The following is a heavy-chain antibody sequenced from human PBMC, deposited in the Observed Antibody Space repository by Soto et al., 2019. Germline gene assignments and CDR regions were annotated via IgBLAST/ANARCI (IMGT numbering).Heavy chain of an antibody. V-gene: IGHV1-8*01. D-gene: IGHD3-3*01. CDR1: GYTFTSYD. CDR2: MNPNSGNT. Sequence: ASVKVSCKASGYTFTSYDINWVRQATGQGLEWMGWMNPNSGNTGYAQKFQGRVTMTRNTSISTAYMELSSLRSEDTAVYYCARTYYDFWSGYYEGGDDAFDIWGQGTMVTVSS. CDR3: ARTYYDFWSGYYEGGDDAFDI. J-gene: IGHJ3*02.